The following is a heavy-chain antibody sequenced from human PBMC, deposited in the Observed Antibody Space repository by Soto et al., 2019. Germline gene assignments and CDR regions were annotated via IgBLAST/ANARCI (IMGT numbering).Heavy chain of an antibody. V-gene: IGHV4-59*01. CDR3: ASYYYDSSGYYYVPGVY. Sequence: SETLSLTCTVSGRSISSYYWSWIRQPPGKGLEWIGYIYYSGSTNYNPSLKSRVTISVDTSKNQFSLKLSSVTAADTAVYYCASYYYDSSGYYYVPGVYWGQGTLVTVS. D-gene: IGHD3-22*01. CDR1: GRSISSYY. J-gene: IGHJ4*02. CDR2: IYYSGST.